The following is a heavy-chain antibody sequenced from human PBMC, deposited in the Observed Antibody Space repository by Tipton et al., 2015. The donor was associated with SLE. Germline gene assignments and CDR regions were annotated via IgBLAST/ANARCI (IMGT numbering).Heavy chain of an antibody. J-gene: IGHJ5*02. D-gene: IGHD3-3*01. CDR1: GDSMSTYY. CDR3: ARGGTVCGVVLNWFDP. V-gene: IGHV4-59*01. Sequence: TLSLTCTVSGDSMSTYYWNWIRQFPGKGLEWIGYFYYSGSANYNPSLKSRVTISLDKSKNQFSLKLTSVTAADTAVYYCARGGTVCGVVLNWFDPWGQGTLVTVSS. CDR2: FYYSGSA.